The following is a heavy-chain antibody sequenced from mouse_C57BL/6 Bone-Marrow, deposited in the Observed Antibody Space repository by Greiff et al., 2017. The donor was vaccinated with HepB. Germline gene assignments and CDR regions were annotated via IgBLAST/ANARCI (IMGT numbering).Heavy chain of an antibody. Sequence: QVQLQQSGAELMKPGASVKLSCKATGYTFTGYWIEWVKQRPGHGLEWIGEILPGSGSTNYNEKFKGKATFTADTSSNTAYMQLSSLTTEDSAIYYCALYYGSSLYAMDYWGQGTSVTVSS. D-gene: IGHD1-1*01. V-gene: IGHV1-9*01. CDR1: GYTFTGYW. J-gene: IGHJ4*01. CDR3: ALYYGSSLYAMDY. CDR2: ILPGSGST.